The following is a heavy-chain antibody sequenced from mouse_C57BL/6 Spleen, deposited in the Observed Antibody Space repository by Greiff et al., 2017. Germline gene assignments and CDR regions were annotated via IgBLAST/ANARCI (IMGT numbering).Heavy chain of an antibody. Sequence: QVQLKQSGAELVKPGASVKLSCKASGYTFTSYWMHWVKQRPGQGLEWIGMIHPNSGSTNYNEKFKSKATLTVDKSSSTAYMQLSSLTSEDSSVYYCAREGITTGWGYAMYYWGQGTSVTVSS. D-gene: IGHD1-1*01. CDR2: IHPNSGST. V-gene: IGHV1-64*01. CDR1: GYTFTSYW. J-gene: IGHJ4*01. CDR3: AREGITTGWGYAMYY.